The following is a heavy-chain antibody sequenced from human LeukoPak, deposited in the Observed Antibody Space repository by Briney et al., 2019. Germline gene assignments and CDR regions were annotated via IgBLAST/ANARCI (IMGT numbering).Heavy chain of an antibody. J-gene: IGHJ6*03. Sequence: SETLSLTCTVSGGSINSYYWNWIRQPPGKGLEWIGYIYYSGGTSYNPSLKSRVAIAVDTSKNQFSLKLSSVTAADAAVYYCARRAAAVGTYYMDVWGKGTTVTASS. V-gene: IGHV4-59*01. D-gene: IGHD6-13*01. CDR3: ARRAAAVGTYYMDV. CDR2: IYYSGGT. CDR1: GGSINSYY.